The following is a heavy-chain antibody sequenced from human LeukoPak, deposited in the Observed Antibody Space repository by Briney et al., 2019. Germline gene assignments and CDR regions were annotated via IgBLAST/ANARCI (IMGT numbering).Heavy chain of an antibody. Sequence: GGSLRLSCATSGFTFTSHGMHWVRQAPGKGLEWVAHIRYDGSNKYYADSVKGRFTISRDDSKKMLYLQMNSLRPEDTAVYYCARGRRSGGITMIRGVKDRGWFDPWGQGTLVTVSS. V-gene: IGHV3-30*02. CDR1: GFTFTSHG. J-gene: IGHJ5*02. D-gene: IGHD3-10*01. CDR3: ARGRRSGGITMIRGVKDRGWFDP. CDR2: IRYDGSNK.